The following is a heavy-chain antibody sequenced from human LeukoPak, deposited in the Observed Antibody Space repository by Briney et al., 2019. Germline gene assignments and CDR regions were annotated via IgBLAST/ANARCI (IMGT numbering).Heavy chain of an antibody. CDR3: ARWVDTAMVDGMDV. CDR2: IYPGDSDT. V-gene: IGHV5-51*01. D-gene: IGHD5-18*01. J-gene: IGHJ6*02. CDR1: GYSFTSYW. Sequence: GASLKISCKGSGYSFTSYWIGGGRRVPGKGLEGMGIIYPGDSDTRYSPSFQGQVTISADKSISTAYLQWSSLKASDTAMYYCARWVDTAMVDGMDVWGQGTTVTVSS.